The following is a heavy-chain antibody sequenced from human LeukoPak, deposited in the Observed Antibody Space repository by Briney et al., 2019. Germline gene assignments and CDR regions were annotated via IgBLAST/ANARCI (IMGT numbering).Heavy chain of an antibody. Sequence: SETLSLTCTVSGGSISSSSHYWGWIRQPPGKGLEWIGSIYYSGSTYYNPSLKSRVTISVDTSKNQFSLKLSSVTAADTAVYYCARPYYYDSSGMFDYWGQGTLVTVSS. CDR2: IYYSGST. V-gene: IGHV4-39*01. CDR1: GGSISSSSHY. CDR3: ARPYYYDSSGMFDY. D-gene: IGHD3-22*01. J-gene: IGHJ4*02.